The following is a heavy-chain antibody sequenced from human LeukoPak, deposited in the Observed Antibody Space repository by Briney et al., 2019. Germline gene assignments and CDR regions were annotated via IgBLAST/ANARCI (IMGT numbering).Heavy chain of an antibody. CDR3: ARERLVRTTVTTRGLGY. V-gene: IGHV1-46*01. CDR2: INPSGGST. J-gene: IGHJ4*02. D-gene: IGHD4-17*01. CDR1: GYTFTSYY. Sequence: GGSLRLSCAASGYTFTSYYMHWVRQAPGQGLEWMGIINPSGGSTSYAQKFQGRVTMTRDTSTSTVYMELSSLRSEDTAVYYCARERLVRTTVTTRGLGYWGQGTLVTVSS.